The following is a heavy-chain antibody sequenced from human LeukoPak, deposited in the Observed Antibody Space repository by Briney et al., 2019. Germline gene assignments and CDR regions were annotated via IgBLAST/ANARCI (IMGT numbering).Heavy chain of an antibody. CDR2: INPNSGGT. V-gene: IGHV1-2*02. J-gene: IGHJ4*02. Sequence: ATVKVSCKASGYTFTGYYMHWVRQAPGQGLEWMGWINPNSGGTNYAQKFQGRVTMTRDTSISTAYMELSRLRSDDTAVYYCARDAWGSDYDYVWGSYRYWGQGTLVTVSS. CDR3: ARDAWGSDYDYVWGSYRY. D-gene: IGHD3-16*02. CDR1: GYTFTGYY.